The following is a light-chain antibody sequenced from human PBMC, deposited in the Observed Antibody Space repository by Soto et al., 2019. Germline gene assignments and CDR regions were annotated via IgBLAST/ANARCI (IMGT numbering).Light chain of an antibody. CDR1: QSVGSN. CDR3: HQYNGYSWT. CDR2: DTS. Sequence: EMVMTQSPDTLSVSPGERATLSCRASQSVGSNLAWYQQKPGQAPRLLIYDTSTRATGIPVRFSGSGFGTEFTLTISSLQSEDFAVYFCHQYNGYSWTFGQGTKVDIK. J-gene: IGKJ1*01. V-gene: IGKV3D-15*01.